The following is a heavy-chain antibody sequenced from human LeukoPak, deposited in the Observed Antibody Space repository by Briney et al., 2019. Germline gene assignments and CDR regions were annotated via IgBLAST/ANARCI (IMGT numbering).Heavy chain of an antibody. V-gene: IGHV4-38-2*02. CDR3: ARVYSGSYSFDY. Sequence: SETLSLTCTVSGYSINRGYYWGWIRQPPGKGLEWIGYIYHSGSTYYNPSLKSRVTISVDRSKNQFSLKLSSVTAADTAVYYCARVYSGSYSFDYWGQGTLVTVSS. CDR1: GYSINRGYY. D-gene: IGHD1-26*01. CDR2: IYHSGST. J-gene: IGHJ4*02.